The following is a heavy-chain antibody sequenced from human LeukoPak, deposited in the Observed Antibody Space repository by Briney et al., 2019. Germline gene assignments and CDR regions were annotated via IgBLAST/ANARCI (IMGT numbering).Heavy chain of an antibody. D-gene: IGHD2-15*01. CDR1: GFTFSSYA. CDR3: AKHRDIFYYFDY. V-gene: IGHV3-23*01. CDR2: ISGSGGRT. J-gene: IGHJ4*02. Sequence: GGSLRLSCAASGFTFSSYAVSWARHAPGKGLEWVSAISGSGGRTYYADSRKGRFTISRDKSKNTLYLRMNSLRAEDTAVYYCAKHRDIFYYFDYWGQGTLVTVSS.